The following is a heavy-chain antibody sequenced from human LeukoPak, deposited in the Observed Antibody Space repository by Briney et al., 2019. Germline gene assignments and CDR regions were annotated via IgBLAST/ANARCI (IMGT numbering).Heavy chain of an antibody. J-gene: IGHJ4*02. Sequence: SETLSLTCTVSGGSISSYYWSWIRQPPGKGLEWIGYIYYSGSTYYNPSLKSRVTISVDTSKNQFSLKLSSVTAADTAVYYCARTLWFGEPYLDYWGQGTLVTVSS. D-gene: IGHD3-10*01. CDR1: GGSISSYY. CDR3: ARTLWFGEPYLDY. CDR2: IYYSGST. V-gene: IGHV4-59*06.